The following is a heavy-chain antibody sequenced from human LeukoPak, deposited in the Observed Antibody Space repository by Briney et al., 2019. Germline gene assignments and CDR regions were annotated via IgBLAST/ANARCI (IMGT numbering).Heavy chain of an antibody. Sequence: SSETLSLTCAVYGGSFSGYYWSWIRRPPGKGLEWIGEINHSGSTNYNPSLKSRVTISVDTSKTQFSLKLSSVTAAHTAVYYCARGQGTVTTHWGQGTLVTVSS. CDR3: ARGQGTVTTH. CDR1: GGSFSGYY. CDR2: INHSGST. V-gene: IGHV4-34*01. D-gene: IGHD4-17*01. J-gene: IGHJ4*02.